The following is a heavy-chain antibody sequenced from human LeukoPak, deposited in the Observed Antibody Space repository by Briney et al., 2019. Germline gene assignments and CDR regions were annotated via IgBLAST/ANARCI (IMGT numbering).Heavy chain of an antibody. CDR2: ISYDGSNK. Sequence: GGSLRLSCAASGFTFSSYAMHWVRQAPGKGLEWVAVISYDGSNKYYADSVKGRFTISRDNAKNSLYLQMNSLRAEDTAVYYCAREAEVAAAAAFDYWGQGILVTVSS. CDR3: AREAEVAAAAAFDY. CDR1: GFTFSSYA. D-gene: IGHD6-13*01. V-gene: IGHV3-30*04. J-gene: IGHJ4*02.